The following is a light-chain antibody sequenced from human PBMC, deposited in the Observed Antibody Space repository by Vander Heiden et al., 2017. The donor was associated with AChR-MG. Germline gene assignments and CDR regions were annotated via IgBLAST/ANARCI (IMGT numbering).Light chain of an antibody. CDR1: SGHSCYA. CDR3: QTWGTGSRVV. J-gene: IGLJ2*01. CDR2: LNSDGSH. V-gene: IGLV4-69*01. Sequence: QLVLTHSPSASASLGASVKPPCTLSSGHSCYALAWHQQQPEKVPRDLMKLNSDGSHSKGDGIPDRFSGSSAGAEPYLTISSRQYEEEADYYGQTWGTGSRVVFGGGTKL.